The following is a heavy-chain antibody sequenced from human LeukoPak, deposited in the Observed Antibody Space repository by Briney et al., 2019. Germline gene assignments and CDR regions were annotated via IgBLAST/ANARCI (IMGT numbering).Heavy chain of an antibody. D-gene: IGHD2-2*01. CDR2: INHSGST. J-gene: IGHJ3*02. CDR1: GGSFGGYY. V-gene: IGHV4-34*01. Sequence: SETLSLTCAVYGGSFGGYYWSWIRQPPGKGLEWIGEINHSGSTNYNPSLKSRVTISVDTSKNQFSLKLSSVTAADTAVYYCASRYCSSTSCYFSDAFDIWGQGTMVTVSS. CDR3: ASRYCSSTSCYFSDAFDI.